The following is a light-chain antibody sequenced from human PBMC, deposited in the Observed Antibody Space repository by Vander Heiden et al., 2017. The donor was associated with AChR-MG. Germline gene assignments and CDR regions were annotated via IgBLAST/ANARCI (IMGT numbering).Light chain of an antibody. CDR1: QSVSSSY. CDR3: QQDGSSPWT. J-gene: IGKJ1*01. CDR2: GAS. V-gene: IGKV3-20*01. Sequence: ELVLTQSPGTLSLSPGESATLSCRASQSVSSSYLAWYQQKPGQAPRLLIYGASSRAPGIPDRFSGSGSGTDFTLTISRLEPEDFAVYYCQQDGSSPWTFGQGTKVEIK.